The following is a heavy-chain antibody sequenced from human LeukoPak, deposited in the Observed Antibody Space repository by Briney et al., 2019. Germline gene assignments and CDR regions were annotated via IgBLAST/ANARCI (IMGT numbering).Heavy chain of an antibody. D-gene: IGHD3-22*01. CDR2: IIPIFGTA. J-gene: IGHJ4*02. CDR1: GGTFSSYA. V-gene: IGHV1-69*05. CDR3: ARGAYYESSGYYCLIFDY. Sequence: ASVKVSCKASGGTFSSYAISWVRQAPGQGLEWMGRIIPIFGTANYAQKFQGRVTITTDESTSTAYMELSSLRSEDTAVYYCARGAYYESSGYYCLIFDYWGQGTLVTVSS.